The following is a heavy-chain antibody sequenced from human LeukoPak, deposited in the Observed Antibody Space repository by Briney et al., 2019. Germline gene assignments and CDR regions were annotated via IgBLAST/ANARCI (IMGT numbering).Heavy chain of an antibody. J-gene: IGHJ4*02. V-gene: IGHV1-69*13. CDR2: IIPIFGTA. Sequence: SVKVSCKASGGTFSSYAISWVRQAPGQGLEWMGGIIPIFGTANYAQKFQGRVTITADESTSTAYMELNSLRAEDTAVYYCARDGAYCTNGVCYTPFDYWGQGTLVTVSS. D-gene: IGHD2-8*01. CDR3: ARDGAYCTNGVCYTPFDY. CDR1: GGTFSSYA.